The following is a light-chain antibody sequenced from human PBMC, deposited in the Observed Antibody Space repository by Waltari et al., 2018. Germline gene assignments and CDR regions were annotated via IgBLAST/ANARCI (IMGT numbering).Light chain of an antibody. CDR3: VVWDDSLSGRV. V-gene: IGLV1-47*01. Sequence: QSVLTQPPSASGTPGQRVTISCSGSSSNIGRYFVSWYQQLPGTAPKLLLYRNNQRPSGVPDRFSGSTSGTSASLAISGLRSEDEADYYCVVWDDSLSGRVFGGGTKLTVL. CDR2: RNN. J-gene: IGLJ3*02. CDR1: SSNIGRYF.